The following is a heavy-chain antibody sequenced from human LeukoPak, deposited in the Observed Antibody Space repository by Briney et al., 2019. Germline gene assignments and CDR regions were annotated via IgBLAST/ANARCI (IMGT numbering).Heavy chain of an antibody. V-gene: IGHV4-39*01. CDR2: IYYSGST. D-gene: IGHD3-3*01. CDR3: ARHHDYDFWSGYYTLSNYYGMDV. Sequence: SETLSLTCTVSGGSISSSSYYWGWIRQPPGKGLEWIGSIYYSGSTYYNPSLKSRVTISVDTSKNQFSLKLSSVTAADTAVYYCARHHDYDFWSGYYTLSNYYGMDVWGQGTTVTVSS. J-gene: IGHJ6*02. CDR1: GGSISSSSYY.